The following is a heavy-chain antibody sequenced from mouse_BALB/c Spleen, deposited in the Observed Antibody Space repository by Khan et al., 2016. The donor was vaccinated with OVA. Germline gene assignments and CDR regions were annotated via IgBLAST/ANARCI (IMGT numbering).Heavy chain of an antibody. V-gene: IGHV1-7*01. Sequence: VQLQESGAALVKPGASVKMSCKASGYTFSTYWMYWVKQRPGQGLEWIGYINPSNGYTHFNETFKDKATLTADKSSSTAYMQLSRLTSEDSAVYYCTMDSIVYWGQGTTLIVSS. CDR2: INPSNGYT. CDR3: TMDSIVY. J-gene: IGHJ2*01. D-gene: IGHD2-5*01. CDR1: GYTFSTYW.